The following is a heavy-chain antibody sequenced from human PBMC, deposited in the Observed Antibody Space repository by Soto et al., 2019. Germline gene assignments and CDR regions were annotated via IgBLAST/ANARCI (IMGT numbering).Heavy chain of an antibody. CDR3: ARVPTRERNYFDY. Sequence: SVKVSCKASGSTFSSYAISWVRQAPGQGLEWMGGIIPIFGTANYAQKFQGRVTITADESTSTAYMELSSLRSEDTAVYYCARVPTRERNYFDYWGQGTLVTVS. D-gene: IGHD1-26*01. CDR2: IIPIFGTA. CDR1: GSTFSSYA. V-gene: IGHV1-69*13. J-gene: IGHJ4*02.